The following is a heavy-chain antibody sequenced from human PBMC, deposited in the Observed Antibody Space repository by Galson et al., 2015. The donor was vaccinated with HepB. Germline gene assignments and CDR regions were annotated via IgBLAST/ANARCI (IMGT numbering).Heavy chain of an antibody. CDR2: ISRSSDYI. D-gene: IGHD6-19*01. Sequence: SLRLSCAASGFMFSSYNMSWVRQAPGKGLEWVSSISRSSDYIHYADSVKGRFTISRDNAKNTLYLQMNSLRAEDTAVYYCARDWGIAVAGTWWFDPWGQGTLVTVSS. V-gene: IGHV3-21*06. CDR1: GFMFSSYN. J-gene: IGHJ5*02. CDR3: ARDWGIAVAGTWWFDP.